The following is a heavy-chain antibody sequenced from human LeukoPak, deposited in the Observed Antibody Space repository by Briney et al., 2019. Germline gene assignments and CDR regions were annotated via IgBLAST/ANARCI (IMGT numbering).Heavy chain of an antibody. V-gene: IGHV1-18*01. CDR3: ARDRDYYGSGSSI. D-gene: IGHD3-10*01. CDR1: GYTFTSYG. Sequence: ASVKVSCKASGYTFTSYGISWVRQAPGQGLEWMGWINTYNGNTNYAQTLQGRVTMTTDTSTNTAYMELRSLRSDDTAVYYCARDRDYYGSGSSIWGQGTMVTVSS. J-gene: IGHJ4*02. CDR2: INTYNGNT.